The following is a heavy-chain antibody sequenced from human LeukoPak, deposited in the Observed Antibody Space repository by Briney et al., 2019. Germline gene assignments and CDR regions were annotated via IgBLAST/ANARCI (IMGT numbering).Heavy chain of an antibody. CDR3: ARDMVTNTYYYYYYMGV. CDR1: GFTFSSYS. V-gene: IGHV3-21*01. Sequence: GGSLRLSCAASGFTFSSYSMNWVRQAPGKGLEWVSSISSSSSYIYYADSVKGRFTISRDNAKNSLYLQMNSLRAEDTAVYYCARDMVTNTYYYYYYMGVWGKGTTVTVS. D-gene: IGHD2-21*02. CDR2: ISSSSSYI. J-gene: IGHJ6*03.